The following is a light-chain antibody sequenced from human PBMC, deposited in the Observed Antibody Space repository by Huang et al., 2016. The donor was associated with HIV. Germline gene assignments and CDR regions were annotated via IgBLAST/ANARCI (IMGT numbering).Light chain of an antibody. Sequence: EIVLTQSPATLSVSPGESATLSCRASQGVNNNLAWYQQKPGQAPRLIIYDASTRASGIPARFSGSGTGTEFTLTISSLQSEDLAVYHCKHYNNWPLTFGGGTKVEIK. CDR2: DAS. J-gene: IGKJ4*01. CDR3: KHYNNWPLT. V-gene: IGKV3-15*01. CDR1: QGVNNN.